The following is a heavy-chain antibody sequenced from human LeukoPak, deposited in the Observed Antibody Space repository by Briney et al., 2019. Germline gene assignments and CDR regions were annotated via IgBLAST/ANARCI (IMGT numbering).Heavy chain of an antibody. J-gene: IGHJ4*02. CDR3: AKTSSLLTYYYDSSGYCDY. D-gene: IGHD3-22*01. Sequence: GGSLRLSCAASGFTFSSYAMSWVRQAPGKGLEWVSAISGSGGSTYYADSVRGRFTISRDNSKNTLYLQMNSLRAEDTAVYYCAKTSSLLTYYYDSSGYCDYWGQGTLVTVSS. CDR2: ISGSGGST. CDR1: GFTFSSYA. V-gene: IGHV3-23*01.